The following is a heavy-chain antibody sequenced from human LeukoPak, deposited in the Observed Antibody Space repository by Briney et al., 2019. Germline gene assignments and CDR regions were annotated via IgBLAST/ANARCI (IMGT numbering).Heavy chain of an antibody. CDR2: ISGGGGMT. D-gene: IGHD3-22*01. J-gene: IGHJ1*01. CDR3: AKLSGHSGYYEYFHH. Sequence: GGSLRLSCAASGFTFSSYSMNWVRQAPGKGLEWVSSISGGGGMTYYADSVKGRFTISRDNSKNTLYLQMNSLRAEDTAIYYCAKLSGHSGYYEYFHHWGQGTLVTVSS. CDR1: GFTFSSYS. V-gene: IGHV3-23*01.